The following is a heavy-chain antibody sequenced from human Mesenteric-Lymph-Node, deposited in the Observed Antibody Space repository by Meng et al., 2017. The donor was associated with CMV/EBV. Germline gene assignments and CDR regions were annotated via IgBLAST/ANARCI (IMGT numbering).Heavy chain of an antibody. V-gene: IGHV3-13*01. CDR1: GFTFSNAY. J-gene: IGHJ6*02. D-gene: IGHD1-14*01. CDR2: IGAGGDT. CDR3: ARGGYNRYYYYGMDV. Sequence: GGSLRLSCAASGFTFSNAYMHWVRQATGKGLEWVSAIGAGGDTYYADSVKGRFTISRDNSKNTLYLQMNSLRAEDTAVYYCARGGYNRYYYYGMDVWGQGTTVTVSS.